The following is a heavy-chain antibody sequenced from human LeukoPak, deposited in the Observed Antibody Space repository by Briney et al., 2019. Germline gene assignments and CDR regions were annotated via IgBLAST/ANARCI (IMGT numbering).Heavy chain of an antibody. V-gene: IGHV1-46*01. Sequence: ASVKVSCKASGYTFSSNYMHWVRQAPGQGLEWMGIINPSGGSTNYAQKFQGRVTMTRDTSTSTVYMELSSLRSEDTAVYYCARTRSGGDCDYWGQGTLVTVSS. CDR2: INPSGGST. CDR1: GYTFSSNY. CDR3: ARTRSGGDCDY. J-gene: IGHJ4*02. D-gene: IGHD2-21*01.